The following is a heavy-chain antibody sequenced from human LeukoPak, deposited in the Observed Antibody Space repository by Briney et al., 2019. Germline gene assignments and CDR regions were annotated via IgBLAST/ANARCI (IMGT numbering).Heavy chain of an antibody. Sequence: ASVKVSFKASGYTFTGYYIHWVRQAPGQGLEWMGWINPDSGGTSSAQKFQGRVAMTGDTSISTAYMELNRLRSDDTAVYYCARAGGGYSSGWGAFDIWGQGTMVTVS. J-gene: IGHJ3*02. V-gene: IGHV1-2*02. CDR2: INPDSGGT. CDR1: GYTFTGYY. CDR3: ARAGGGYSSGWGAFDI. D-gene: IGHD5-18*01.